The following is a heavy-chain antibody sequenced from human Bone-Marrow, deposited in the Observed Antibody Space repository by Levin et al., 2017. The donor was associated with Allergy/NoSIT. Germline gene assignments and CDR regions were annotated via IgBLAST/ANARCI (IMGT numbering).Heavy chain of an antibody. V-gene: IGHV4-34*01. CDR3: ARGSPYWSDISCYDH. J-gene: IGHJ4*02. CDR1: GGSFTGYY. Sequence: GSLRLSCAVHGGSFTGYYWTWIRQPPGKGLEWIGEINHSGHTKYNPSLESRGTISVDTSRSQFSLKFTSVIAADTAVYYCARGSPYWSDISCYDHWGQGALVTVSS. D-gene: IGHD2-15*01. CDR2: INHSGHT.